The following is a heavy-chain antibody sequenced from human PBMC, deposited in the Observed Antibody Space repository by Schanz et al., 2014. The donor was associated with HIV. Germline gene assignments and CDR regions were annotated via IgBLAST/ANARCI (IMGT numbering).Heavy chain of an antibody. D-gene: IGHD6-19*01. Sequence: EVQLLESGGGLVQPGGSLRLSCAASGFTFSSYGMHWVRQAPGKGLEWVSSISSNSAYIYYADSLKGRFTISRDNANNSLYLQLNSLSAEDTAVYYCARGSWYSSGWYDDYYYYEVDVWGQGTTVTVSS. CDR1: GFTFSSYG. CDR2: ISSNSAYI. V-gene: IGHV3-21*01. J-gene: IGHJ6*02. CDR3: ARGSWYSSGWYDDYYYYEVDV.